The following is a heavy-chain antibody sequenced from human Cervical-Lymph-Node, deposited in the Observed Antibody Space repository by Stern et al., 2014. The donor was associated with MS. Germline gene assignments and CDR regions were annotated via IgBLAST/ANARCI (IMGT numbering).Heavy chain of an antibody. Sequence: VTLRASGPTLVKPTQTVTLTCTLSGFSVTTAGVGVGWIRQPPGKALEWLALISWDDDKLYSPSLTNRITITNDTSKNQAGLTMTNVDPVDTATYYCAHSRVKYGRGGTCYSSLFDYWGQGTLVTVSS. CDR2: ISWDDDK. D-gene: IGHD2-15*01. CDR3: AHSRVKYGRGGTCYSSLFDY. J-gene: IGHJ4*02. CDR1: GFSVTTAGVG. V-gene: IGHV2-5*02.